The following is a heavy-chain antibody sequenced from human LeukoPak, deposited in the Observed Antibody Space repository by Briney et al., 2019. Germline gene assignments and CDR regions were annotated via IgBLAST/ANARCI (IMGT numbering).Heavy chain of an antibody. J-gene: IGHJ5*02. CDR1: GYSISSGYY. CDR3: ARHALTTINWFDP. V-gene: IGHV4-38-2*01. CDR2: IYHSGST. D-gene: IGHD3-22*01. Sequence: SETLSLTCAVSGYSISSGYYWGWIRPPPGKGLEWIGSIYHSGSTYYNPSLKSRVTISVDTSKNQFSLKLSSVTAADTAVYYCARHALTTINWFDPWGQGTLVTVSS.